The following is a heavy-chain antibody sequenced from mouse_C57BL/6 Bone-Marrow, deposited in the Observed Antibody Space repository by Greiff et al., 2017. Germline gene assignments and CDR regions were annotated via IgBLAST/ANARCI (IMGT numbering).Heavy chain of an antibody. J-gene: IGHJ3*01. CDR3: ARGDLAY. CDR2: IYPGSGNT. V-gene: IGHV1-66*01. CDR1: GYSFTSYY. Sequence: VQLQQSGPELVKPGASVKISCKASGYSFTSYYIHWVKQRPGQGLEWIGWIYPGSGNTKYNEKFKGQATLTADTSSSTAYMQLSSLTSEDSAVYYCARGDLAYWGQGTLVTVSA.